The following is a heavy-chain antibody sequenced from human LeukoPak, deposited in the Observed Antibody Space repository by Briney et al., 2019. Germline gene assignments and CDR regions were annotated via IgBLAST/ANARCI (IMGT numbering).Heavy chain of an antibody. D-gene: IGHD2-15*01. CDR2: IIPILGIA. Sequence: SVKLSCNASGRTFSSYAISLVRQAPGQVLESMERIIPILGIANYAQNFQGRVTITSHKSTSTAYMELSSLRSADPAVYYCARVLVVAATGSWFDPWGQGTLVTVSS. V-gene: IGHV1-69*04. CDR3: ARVLVVAATGSWFDP. CDR1: GRTFSSYA. J-gene: IGHJ5*02.